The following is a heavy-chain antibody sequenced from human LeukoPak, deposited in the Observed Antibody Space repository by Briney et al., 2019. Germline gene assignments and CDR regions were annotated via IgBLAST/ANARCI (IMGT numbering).Heavy chain of an antibody. CDR2: FFYSGST. V-gene: IGHV4-59*01. J-gene: IGHJ3*02. CDR3: ARDRTTSTRGAFDI. CDR1: GGSINNYY. Sequence: PSETLSLTCTVSGGSINNYYWSWIRQPPGRGLEWIGGFFYSGSTNYNPSLKSRITISVDTSKNQFSLKLSFVTAADTALYYCARDRTTSTRGAFDIWGQGTMVTVSS. D-gene: IGHD1-1*01.